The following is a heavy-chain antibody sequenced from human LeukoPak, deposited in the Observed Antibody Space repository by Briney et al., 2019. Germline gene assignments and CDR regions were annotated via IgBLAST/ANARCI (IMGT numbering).Heavy chain of an antibody. Sequence: PGGSLRLSCAASGFTFSNYWMLWVRQAPGKGLVWVSRIKSDGSGTSYADSVKGRFTISRDNAKNTLYLQMNSLRAEDTALYYCARDSIPVAVYFDHWGQGALVTVSS. V-gene: IGHV3-74*01. CDR2: IKSDGSGT. CDR1: GFTFSNYW. D-gene: IGHD6-19*01. J-gene: IGHJ4*02. CDR3: ARDSIPVAVYFDH.